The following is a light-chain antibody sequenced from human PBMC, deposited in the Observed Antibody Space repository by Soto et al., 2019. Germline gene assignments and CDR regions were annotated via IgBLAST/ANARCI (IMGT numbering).Light chain of an antibody. J-gene: IGKJ1*01. CDR3: QHSET. CDR2: GAS. Sequence: EIVLTQSPGTLSLSPGERATLSCRASQSVSNNYLAWYQQKPGQAPRLLIYGASTRATGIPARFSGSESGPEFTLTISSLQSEDVAVYYCQHSETFGQGTKVDIK. CDR1: QSVSNN. V-gene: IGKV3-15*01.